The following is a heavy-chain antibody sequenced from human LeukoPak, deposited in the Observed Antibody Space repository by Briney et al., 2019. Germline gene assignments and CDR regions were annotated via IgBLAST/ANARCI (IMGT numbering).Heavy chain of an antibody. CDR3: ARSRLGMGGYYFDY. Sequence: SETLSLTCTVSGGSISSGGYYWSWIRQHPGKGLEWIGYIYYSGSTNYNPSLKSRVTISVDTSKNQFSLKLSSVTAADTAVYYCARSRLGMGGYYFDYWGQGTLVTVSS. J-gene: IGHJ4*02. CDR1: GGSISSGGYY. V-gene: IGHV4-61*08. CDR2: IYYSGST. D-gene: IGHD7-27*01.